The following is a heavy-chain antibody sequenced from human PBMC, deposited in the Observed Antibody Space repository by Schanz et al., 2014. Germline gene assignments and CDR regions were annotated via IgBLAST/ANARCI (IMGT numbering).Heavy chain of an antibody. CDR2: ITWDGGIT. J-gene: IGHJ5*02. CDR1: GFTFDDYT. Sequence: EVQLLESGGALEQPGGSLRLSCAASGFTFDDYTMHWVRQAPGKGLEWVSLITWDGGITYYADSLKGRFTISRDNSKNSLYPQMNSLRTEDTALYYCAKGAVEMSTGRGGSWGQGTLVTVSS. D-gene: IGHD4-17*01. CDR3: AKGAVEMSTGRGGS. V-gene: IGHV3-43*01.